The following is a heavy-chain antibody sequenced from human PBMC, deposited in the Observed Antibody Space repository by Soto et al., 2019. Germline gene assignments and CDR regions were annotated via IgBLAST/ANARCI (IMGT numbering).Heavy chain of an antibody. V-gene: IGHV4-59*01. CDR2: IYYSGST. CDR3: ARVCYPYYDILTGFCMDV. J-gene: IGHJ6*02. Sequence: SETLSLTCTVSGGSISSYYWSWIRQPPGKGLEWIGYIYYSGSTNYNPSLKSRVTISVDTSKNQFSLKLSSVTAADTAVYYCARVCYPYYDILTGFCMDVWGQGTTVTVSS. D-gene: IGHD3-9*01. CDR1: GGSISSYY.